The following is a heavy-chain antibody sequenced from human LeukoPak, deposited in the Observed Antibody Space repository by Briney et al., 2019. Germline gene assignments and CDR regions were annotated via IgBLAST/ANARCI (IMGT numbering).Heavy chain of an antibody. CDR1: GFTFSSYW. CDR2: INSDGSST. V-gene: IGHV3-74*01. CDR3: ARGTVVRGVIMNYYYYYMDV. D-gene: IGHD3-10*01. Sequence: GGSLRLSCAASGFTFSSYWMHWVRQAPGKGLVWVSRINSDGSSTWYADSVKGRFTISRDNAKNTLYLQMNSLRAEDTAVYYCARGTVVRGVIMNYYYYYMDVWGKGTTVTISS. J-gene: IGHJ6*03.